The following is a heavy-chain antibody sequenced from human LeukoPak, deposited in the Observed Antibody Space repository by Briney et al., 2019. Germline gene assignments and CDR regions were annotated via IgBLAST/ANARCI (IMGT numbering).Heavy chain of an antibody. V-gene: IGHV3-7*03. D-gene: IGHD3-16*01. Sequence: GSLRLSCVVSGFSLGSYWMSWVRQAPGKGLEWVANIRQDGSEKNYVDSVKGRFTISRDNAENSLFLQMNRLRVEDTAVYYCARDNPFGGYWGQGTLVTVSS. CDR2: IRQDGSEK. J-gene: IGHJ4*02. CDR3: ARDNPFGGY. CDR1: GFSLGSYW.